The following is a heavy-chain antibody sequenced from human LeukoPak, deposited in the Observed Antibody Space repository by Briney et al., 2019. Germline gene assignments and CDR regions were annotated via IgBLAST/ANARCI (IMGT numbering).Heavy chain of an antibody. CDR3: GKESPCPEGGTSRIYYFDN. J-gene: IGHJ4*02. CDR1: GFTFCRYA. Sequence: GGSLRLSCATSGFTFCRYAMSWVRHAPGEGLECVSAVSGPGTTYYADIVKGRVSVSRNISKNTLSLEMISLRADDTAVYHCGKESPCPEGGTSRIYYFDNWGQGTLVTVSS. D-gene: IGHD1-26*01. V-gene: IGHV3-23*01. CDR2: VSGPGTT.